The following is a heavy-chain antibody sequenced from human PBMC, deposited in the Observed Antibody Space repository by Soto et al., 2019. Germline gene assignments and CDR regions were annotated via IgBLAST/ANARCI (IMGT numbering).Heavy chain of an antibody. J-gene: IGHJ6*02. CDR2: ISGSGGST. V-gene: IGHV3-23*01. Sequence: GGSLRLSCAASGFTFGSYAVSWVRQAPGKGLEWVSAISGSGGSTYYADSVKGRFTISRDNSKNTLYLQMNSLRAEDTAVYYCAKDAGVPAAISLYYYYGMDVWGQGTTVTVSS. CDR3: AKDAGVPAAISLYYYYGMDV. D-gene: IGHD2-2*02. CDR1: GFTFGSYA.